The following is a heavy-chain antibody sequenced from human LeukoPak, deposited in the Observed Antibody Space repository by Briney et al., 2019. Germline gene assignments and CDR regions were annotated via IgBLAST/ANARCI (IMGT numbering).Heavy chain of an antibody. V-gene: IGHV4-59*08. CDR2: IYYSGST. Sequence: SETLSLTCTVSGGSISSYYWSWIRQPPGKGLEWIGYIYYSGSTNYNPSLKSRVTISVDTSKNQFSLKLSSVTAADTAVYYCARHVASGSYPYYFDYWGQGTLVTVSS. J-gene: IGHJ4*02. D-gene: IGHD1-26*01. CDR3: ARHVASGSYPYYFDY. CDR1: GGSISSYY.